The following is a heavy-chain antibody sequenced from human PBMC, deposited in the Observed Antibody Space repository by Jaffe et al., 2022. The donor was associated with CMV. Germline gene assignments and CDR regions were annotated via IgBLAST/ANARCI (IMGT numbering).Heavy chain of an antibody. CDR1: GFTFSSYA. CDR3: AKKEFHGTFATVAGHFDY. D-gene: IGHD6-19*01. V-gene: IGHV3-23*01. J-gene: IGHJ4*02. CDR2: ISGSGGST. Sequence: EVQLLESGGGLVQPGGSLRLSCAASGFTFSSYAMSWVRQAPGKGLEWVSAISGSGGSTYYADSVKGRFTISRDNSKNTLYLQMNSLRAEDTAVYYCAKKEFHGTFATVAGHFDYWGQGTLVTVSS.